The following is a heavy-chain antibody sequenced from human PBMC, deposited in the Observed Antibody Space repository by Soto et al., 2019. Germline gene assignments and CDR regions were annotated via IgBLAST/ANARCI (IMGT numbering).Heavy chain of an antibody. CDR2: ISAYNGNT. CDR3: ARDLAVGLVDY. Sequence: QVQLVQSGAEVKKPGASVKVSCKASGYTFTSYGISWVRQAPGQGLEWVGWISAYNGNTKYAQKLQGRVTMTTDTSTSTGYMEVRILRSDATAVEYCARDLAVGLVDYWGQGTLVTVSS. CDR1: GYTFTSYG. J-gene: IGHJ4*02. D-gene: IGHD6-19*01. V-gene: IGHV1-18*01.